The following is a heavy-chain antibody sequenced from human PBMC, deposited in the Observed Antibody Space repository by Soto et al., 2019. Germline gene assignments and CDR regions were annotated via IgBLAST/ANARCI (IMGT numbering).Heavy chain of an antibody. Sequence: PGGSLRLSCAAPGFTFSDYYISWIRPAPGEGVEWVSYISSSSSYTNYVVSVKGRFTISRDNAKNSLYLQMNSLRAEDTAVYYCARSPPYCSSTSCYPYYFDYWGQGTLVTVSS. J-gene: IGHJ4*02. D-gene: IGHD2-2*01. CDR1: GFTFSDYY. CDR2: ISSSSSYT. CDR3: ARSPPYCSSTSCYPYYFDY. V-gene: IGHV3-11*06.